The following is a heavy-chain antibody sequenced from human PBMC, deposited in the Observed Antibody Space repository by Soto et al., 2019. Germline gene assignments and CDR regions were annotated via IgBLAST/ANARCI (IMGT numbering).Heavy chain of an antibody. V-gene: IGHV3-23*01. J-gene: IGHJ3*02. Sequence: HPGGSLRLSCAASGFAFSSHPMSWVRQAPERGLEWVSGISDSGGLTYNADSVKGRFTISRDNSKNTLYLQMNSLRDEDTALYYCARRAFGSSRSFDIWGQGTMVTVSS. CDR3: ARRAFGSSRSFDI. CDR2: ISDSGGLT. CDR1: GFAFSSHP. D-gene: IGHD6-6*01.